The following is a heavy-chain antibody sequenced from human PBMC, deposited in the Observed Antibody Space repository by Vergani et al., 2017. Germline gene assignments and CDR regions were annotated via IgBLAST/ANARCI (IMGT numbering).Heavy chain of an antibody. D-gene: IGHD3-3*01. J-gene: IGHJ4*02. V-gene: IGHV1-3*01. CDR1: GYTFTSYA. Sequence: QVQLVQSGAEVKKPGASVKVSCKASGYTFTSYAMHWVRQAPGQRLGWMGWINAGNGNTKYSQKFQGRVTITRDTSASTAYMELSSLRSEDTAVYYCARSGYDFWSGYYPYFDYWGQGTLVTVSS. CDR2: INAGNGNT. CDR3: ARSGYDFWSGYYPYFDY.